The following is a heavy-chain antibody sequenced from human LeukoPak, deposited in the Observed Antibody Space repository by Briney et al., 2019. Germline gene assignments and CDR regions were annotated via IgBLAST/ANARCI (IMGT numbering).Heavy chain of an antibody. CDR1: GFAFSSYG. D-gene: IGHD3-22*01. CDR2: ISYDGSNK. CDR3: ARSFLSSGYDAFDI. V-gene: IGHV3-30*03. Sequence: GSLRLSCAASGFAFSSYGMHWVRQATGKGLEWVAVISYDGSNKYYADSVKGRFTISRDNSKNTLYLQMNSLRAEDTAVYYCARSFLSSGYDAFDIWGQGTMVTVSS. J-gene: IGHJ3*02.